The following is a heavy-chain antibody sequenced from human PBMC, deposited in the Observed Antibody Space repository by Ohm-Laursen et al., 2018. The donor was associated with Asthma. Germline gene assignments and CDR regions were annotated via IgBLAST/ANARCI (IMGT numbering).Heavy chain of an antibody. CDR2: MFSSGGA. Sequence: SQTLPLTCAVSGASVGDSTWSWSWVRQPPGRELEFIAYMFSSGGANYNPSLKSRVTLSTDTSKNQVSLRLSSVTAADTALYFCARLDWAQSMFDSWGQGTLVTVSS. J-gene: IGHJ4*02. V-gene: IGHV4-61*01. D-gene: IGHD3-9*01. CDR3: ARLDWAQSMFDS. CDR1: GASVGDSTWS.